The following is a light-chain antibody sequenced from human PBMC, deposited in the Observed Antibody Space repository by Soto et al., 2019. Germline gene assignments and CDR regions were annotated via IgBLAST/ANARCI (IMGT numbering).Light chain of an antibody. CDR2: DVS. V-gene: IGLV2-14*01. CDR3: SSYTSSSTLGV. CDR1: SRAVGGYNY. Sequence: QSALTQPASVSGSPGQSITISCTGTSRAVGGYNYVSWYQQHPGKAPKLMIYDVSNRPSGVSNRFSGSKSGNTASLTISGLQAEDEADYYCSSYTSSSTLGVFGGGTKVTVL. J-gene: IGLJ2*01.